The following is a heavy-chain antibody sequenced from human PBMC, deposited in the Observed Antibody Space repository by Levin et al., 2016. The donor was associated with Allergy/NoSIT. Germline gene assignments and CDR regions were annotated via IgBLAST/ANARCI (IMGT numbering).Heavy chain of an antibody. CDR3: ARSLLDYYDSSGYYAYY. CDR1: GGSISSYY. J-gene: IGHJ4*02. Sequence: SETLSLTCTVSGGSISSYYWSWIRQPPGKGLEWIGYIYYSGSTNYNPSLKSRVTISVDTSKNQFSLKLSSVTAADTAVYYCARSLLDYYDSSGYYAYYWGQGTLVTVSS. CDR2: IYYSGST. D-gene: IGHD3-22*01. V-gene: IGHV4-59*08.